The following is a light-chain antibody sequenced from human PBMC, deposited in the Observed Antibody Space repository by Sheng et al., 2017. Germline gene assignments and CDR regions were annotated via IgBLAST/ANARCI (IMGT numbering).Light chain of an antibody. CDR2: AAS. J-gene: IGKJ2*03. V-gene: IGKV1-5*03. CDR1: QGLNYA. Sequence: DVQMTQSPSTLSASVGDRVIITCRASQGLNYALAWYQVKPGKAPKFLISAASVLESGVPSRFSGSGSGTEYTLTISNLQPEDFGIYYCQQYVRYYSFGQGTKLEIK. CDR3: QQYVRYYS.